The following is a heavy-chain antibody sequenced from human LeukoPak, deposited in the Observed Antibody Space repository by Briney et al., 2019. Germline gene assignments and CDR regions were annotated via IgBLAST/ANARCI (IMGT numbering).Heavy chain of an antibody. V-gene: IGHV4-4*07. J-gene: IGHJ5*02. D-gene: IGHD3-10*01. CDR1: GGSISSYY. CDR2: IYTSGST. CDR3: ARDVDYYYGSGSYYQNWFDP. Sequence: SETLSLTCTVSGGSISSYYWSWIRQPAGKGLEWIGRIYTSGSTNYNPSLKSRVTVSVGASKNQFSLKLSSVTAADTAVYYCARDVDYYYGSGSYYQNWFDPWGQGTLVTVSS.